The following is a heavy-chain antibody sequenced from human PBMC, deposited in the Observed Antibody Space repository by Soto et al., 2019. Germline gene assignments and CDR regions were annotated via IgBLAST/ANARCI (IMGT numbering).Heavy chain of an antibody. CDR1: GYTFTSYD. V-gene: IGHV1-8*01. Sequence: QVQLVQSGAEVKKPGASVKVSCKVSGYTFTSYDINWVRQATGQGLEWMGWLNPNSGNPGYAQKVQGRVTMTRDTSTTTAYMELSSLRSEDTAVYYCAIRTEHSSDIWGQWTSVTVSS. CDR3: AIRTEHSSDI. D-gene: IGHD1-1*01. CDR2: LNPNSGNP. J-gene: IGHJ3*02.